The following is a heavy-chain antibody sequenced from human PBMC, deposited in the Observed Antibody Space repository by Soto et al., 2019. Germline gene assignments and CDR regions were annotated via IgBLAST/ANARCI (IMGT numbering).Heavy chain of an antibody. CDR3: ARAEPFGDFDY. Sequence: PSETLSLTCAVSGDSISSSNWWSWVRQPPGKGLEWIGEIYHSGSTNYNPSLKNRVTISVDKSKNQFSLKLSSVTAADTAVYYCARAEPFGDFDYWGQGILVTVSS. CDR1: GDSISSSNW. V-gene: IGHV4-4*02. CDR2: IYHSGST. J-gene: IGHJ4*02. D-gene: IGHD1-1*01.